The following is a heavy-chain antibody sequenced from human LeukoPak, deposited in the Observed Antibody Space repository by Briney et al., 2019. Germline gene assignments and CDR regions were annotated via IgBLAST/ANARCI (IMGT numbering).Heavy chain of an antibody. J-gene: IGHJ4*02. V-gene: IGHV3-21*01. CDR2: ISSSSSYI. CDR3: AGRIGVNGNENY. CDR1: GFTVSSNY. Sequence: GGSLRLSCAASGFTVSSNYMSWGRQAPGKGLEWVSSISSSSSYIYYADSVKGRFTISRDNAKNSLYLQMNSLRVEDTALYYCAGRIGVNGNENYWGQGTLVTVSS. D-gene: IGHD6-19*01.